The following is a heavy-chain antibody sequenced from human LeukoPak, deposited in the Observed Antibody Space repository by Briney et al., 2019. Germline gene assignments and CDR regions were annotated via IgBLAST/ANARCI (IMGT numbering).Heavy chain of an antibody. Sequence: GGSLRLSCAASGFTFRDYWMSWVRQAPGKGLEWVAVISYDGSNKYYADSVKGRFTISRDNSKNTLYLQMNSLRAEDTAVYYCARLDGYNFFDYWGQGTLVTVSS. CDR2: ISYDGSNK. V-gene: IGHV3-30*03. D-gene: IGHD5-24*01. CDR3: ARLDGYNFFDY. CDR1: GFTFRDYW. J-gene: IGHJ4*02.